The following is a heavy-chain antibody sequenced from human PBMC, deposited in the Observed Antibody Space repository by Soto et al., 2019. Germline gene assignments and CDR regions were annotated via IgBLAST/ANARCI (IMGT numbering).Heavy chain of an antibody. CDR2: ISYEGSNK. D-gene: IGHD3-22*01. Sequence: QVQLVESGGGVVQPGRSLRLSCAASGFTFSSYGMHWVRQAPGKGLEWVAVISYEGSNKYYADSVKGRFTISRDNSKNTLYLQMNSLRAEDTAVYYCAKVLRSYYYDSSGYSSDWGQGTLVTVSS. CDR1: GFTFSSYG. V-gene: IGHV3-30*18. CDR3: AKVLRSYYYDSSGYSSD. J-gene: IGHJ4*02.